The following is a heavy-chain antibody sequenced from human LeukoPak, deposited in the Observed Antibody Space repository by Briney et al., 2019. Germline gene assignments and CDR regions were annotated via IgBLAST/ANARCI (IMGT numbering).Heavy chain of an antibody. V-gene: IGHV6-1*01. CDR3: ARDWQLGYCSSTSCSYYYYMDV. CDR2: TYYRSKWYN. J-gene: IGHJ6*03. Sequence: SQTLSLTCAISGDSVSGNSVAWNWIRQSPSRGLEWLGRTYYRSKWYNDYAVTVKGRITINPDTSKNQFSLQLNSVTPEDTAVYYCARDWQLGYCSSTSCSYYYYMDVWGKGTTVTVSS. D-gene: IGHD2-2*01. CDR1: GDSVSGNSVA.